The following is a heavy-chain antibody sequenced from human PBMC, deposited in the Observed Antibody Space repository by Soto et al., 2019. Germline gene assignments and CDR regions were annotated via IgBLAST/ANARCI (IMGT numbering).Heavy chain of an antibody. CDR2: IYYSGST. J-gene: IGHJ6*02. CDR1: GGCISSYY. Sequence: SETLSLTCTVSGGCISSYYWSWIRQPPGKGLEWIGYIYYSGSTNYNPSLKSRVTISVDTSKNQFSLKLSSVTAADTAVYYCARLLHSGWKTYYYYGMDVWGQGTTVTVSS. D-gene: IGHD6-19*01. V-gene: IGHV4-59*01. CDR3: ARLLHSGWKTYYYYGMDV.